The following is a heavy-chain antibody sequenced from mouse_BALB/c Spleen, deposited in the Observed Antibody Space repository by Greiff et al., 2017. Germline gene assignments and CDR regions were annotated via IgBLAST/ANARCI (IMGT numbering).Heavy chain of an antibody. V-gene: IGHV3-8*02. Sequence: VQLKESGPSLVKPSQTLSLTCSVTGDSITSGYWNWIRKFPGNKLEYMGYISYSGSTYYNPSLKSRISITRDTSKNQYYLQLNSVTTEDTATYYCAIHYYGYGAYAMDYWGQGTSVTVSS. J-gene: IGHJ4*01. CDR3: AIHYYGYGAYAMDY. CDR1: GDSITSGY. CDR2: ISYSGST. D-gene: IGHD1-2*01.